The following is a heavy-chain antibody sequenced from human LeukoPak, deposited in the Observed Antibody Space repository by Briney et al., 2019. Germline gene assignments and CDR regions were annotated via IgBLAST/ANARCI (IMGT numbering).Heavy chain of an antibody. V-gene: IGHV1-2*02. D-gene: IGHD3-3*01. CDR3: ARGDYDFWSGYYLDY. CDR2: INPNSGGT. J-gene: IGHJ4*02. Sequence: GASVKVPCKASGYTFTGYYMHWVRQAPGQGLEWMGWINPNSGGTNYAQKFQGRVTMTRDTSISTAYMELSRLRSDDTAVYYCARGDYDFWSGYYLDYWGQGTLVTVSS. CDR1: GYTFTGYY.